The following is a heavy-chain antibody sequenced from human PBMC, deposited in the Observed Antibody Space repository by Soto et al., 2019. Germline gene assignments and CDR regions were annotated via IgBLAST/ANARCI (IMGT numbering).Heavy chain of an antibody. V-gene: IGHV1-69*01. CDR1: GGTFSSYA. Sequence: QVQLVQSGAEVKKPGSSVKVSCKASGGTFSSYAISWVRQAPGQGLEWMGGIIPIFGTANYAQKFQGRVTITADESTSTAYMELSSLGSEDTGVYYCARGGNRGGYRADVNYYYYGMDVWGQGTTVTVSS. D-gene: IGHD1-26*01. J-gene: IGHJ6*02. CDR2: IIPIFGTA. CDR3: ARGGNRGGYRADVNYYYYGMDV.